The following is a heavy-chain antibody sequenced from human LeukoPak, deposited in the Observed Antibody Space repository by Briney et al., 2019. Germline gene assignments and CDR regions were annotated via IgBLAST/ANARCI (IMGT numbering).Heavy chain of an antibody. J-gene: IGHJ6*03. CDR2: IRSKAYGGTT. CDR3: TSYTYSSSSAAYYYYYMDV. V-gene: IGHV3-49*03. D-gene: IGHD6-6*01. CDR1: GFTFGDYA. Sequence: GGPLRLSCTASGFTFGDYAMSWFRQAPGQGLEWVGFIRSKAYGGTTEYAASVKGRFTISRDDSKSIAYLQMNSLKTEDTAVYYCTSYTYSSSSAAYYYYYMDVWGKGTTVTVSS.